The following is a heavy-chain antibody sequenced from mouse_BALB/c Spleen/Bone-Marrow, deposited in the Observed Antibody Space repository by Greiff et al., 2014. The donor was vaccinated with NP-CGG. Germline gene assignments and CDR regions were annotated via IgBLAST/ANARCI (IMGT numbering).Heavy chain of an antibody. CDR3: ARGPPLYYGYGFDY. Sequence: VHVKQSGPELVKPGASMKISCKASGYSFTGYTMSWVKQSHGKNLEWIGLINPYNGGTRYNQKFKGKATLTVDKSSSTAYMELLSLTSEDAAVYYCARGPPLYYGYGFDYWGQGTTLTVSA. D-gene: IGHD2-2*01. J-gene: IGHJ2*01. CDR2: INPYNGGT. CDR1: GYSFTGYT. V-gene: IGHV1-18*01.